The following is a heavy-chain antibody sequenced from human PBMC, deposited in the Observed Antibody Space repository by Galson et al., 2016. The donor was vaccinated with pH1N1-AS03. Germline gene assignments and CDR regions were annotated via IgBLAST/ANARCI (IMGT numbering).Heavy chain of an antibody. CDR1: GFSVATHY. J-gene: IGHJ3*01. Sequence: SLRLSCAASGFSVATHYMTWVRQAPGKGLEWVSVVYRSGSAYYTDSVKGRFTMSRDAVKNTVHLQMDNLRVDDTALYYCARDIPEYTMGGLDLWGQGTMLTVSS. CDR2: VYRSGSA. CDR3: ARDIPEYTMGGLDL. D-gene: IGHD2-21*01. V-gene: IGHV3-66*03.